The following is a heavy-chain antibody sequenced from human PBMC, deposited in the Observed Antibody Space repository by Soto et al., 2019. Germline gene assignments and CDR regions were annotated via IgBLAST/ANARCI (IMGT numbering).Heavy chain of an antibody. CDR1: GFTVSDYY. CDR3: ARDSLAWDDSYGNYYYYYGMDV. Sequence: GGSLRLCCAASGFTVSDYYMSWIRQAPGKGLEWVSYISSSSSYTNYADSVKGRFTISRDNAKNSLYLQMNSLRAEDTAVYYCARDSLAWDDSYGNYYYYYGMDVWGQGPTVTVSS. V-gene: IGHV3-11*06. D-gene: IGHD5-18*01. J-gene: IGHJ6*02. CDR2: ISSSSSYT.